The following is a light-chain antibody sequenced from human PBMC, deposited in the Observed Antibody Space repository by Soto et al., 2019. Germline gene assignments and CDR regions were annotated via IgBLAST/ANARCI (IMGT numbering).Light chain of an antibody. CDR3: SSYTSSSTLDPYV. CDR1: SSEVGGYNY. V-gene: IGLV2-14*01. Sequence: QSVLTQPSSVSGSPGQSIPISCPGTSSEVGGYNYVSWYQQHPGKAPKLMIYDVSNRPSGVSNRFSGSKSGNTASLTISGLQAEDEADYYCSSYTSSSTLDPYVFGTGTKVTVL. J-gene: IGLJ1*01. CDR2: DVS.